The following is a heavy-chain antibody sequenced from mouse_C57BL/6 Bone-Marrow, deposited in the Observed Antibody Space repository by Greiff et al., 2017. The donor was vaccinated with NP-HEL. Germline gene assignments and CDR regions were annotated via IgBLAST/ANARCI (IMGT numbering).Heavy chain of an antibody. CDR1: GFTFSDYG. D-gene: IGHD2-5*01. Sequence: EVQRVESGGGLVQPGGSLKLSCAASGFTFSDYGMAWVRPAPRKGPEWVAFISNLAYSIYYADTVTGRFTLSRENAKNTLDREMSSLRSEDTAMYYCARHEGYSNYWYFDVWGTGTTVTVSS. CDR2: ISNLAYSI. CDR3: ARHEGYSNYWYFDV. J-gene: IGHJ1*03. V-gene: IGHV5-15*01.